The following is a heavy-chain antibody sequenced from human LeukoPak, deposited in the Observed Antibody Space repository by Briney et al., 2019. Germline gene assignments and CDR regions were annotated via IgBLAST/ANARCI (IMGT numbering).Heavy chain of an antibody. Sequence: ASVTVSCKASGYTFTSYAMHWVRQAPGQGLEWMGGIIPIFGTANYAQKFQGRVTITADESTSTAYMELSSLRSEDTAVYYCARGPVDYYDSSGYSAFDIWGQGTMVTVSS. CDR3: ARGPVDYYDSSGYSAFDI. D-gene: IGHD3-22*01. J-gene: IGHJ3*02. CDR1: GYTFTSYA. CDR2: IIPIFGTA. V-gene: IGHV1-69*13.